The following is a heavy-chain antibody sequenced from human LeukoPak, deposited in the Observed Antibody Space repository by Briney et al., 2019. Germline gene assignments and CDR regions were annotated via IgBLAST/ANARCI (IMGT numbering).Heavy chain of an antibody. CDR3: AKVGWELGDAFDI. D-gene: IGHD1-26*01. J-gene: IGHJ3*02. V-gene: IGHV1-18*01. CDR2: ISAYNGNT. Sequence: ASVKVSCKASGYTFTSYGISWVRQAPGHGLEWMGWISAYNGNTDYAQNLQGRVTMTRDTSISTAYMELSRLRSDDTAVYYCAKVGWELGDAFDIWGQGTMVTVSS. CDR1: GYTFTSYG.